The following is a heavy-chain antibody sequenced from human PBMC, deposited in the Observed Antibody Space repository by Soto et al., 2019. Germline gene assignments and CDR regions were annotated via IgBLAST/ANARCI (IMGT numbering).Heavy chain of an antibody. D-gene: IGHD6-13*01. CDR1: GGTFSSYT. J-gene: IGHJ4*02. CDR2: IIPILGIA. V-gene: IGHV1-69*02. Sequence: QVQLVQSGAEVKKPGSSVKVSCKASGGTFSSYTISWVRQAPGQGLEWMGRIIPILGIANYAEKFQGRVMIAEDKATNTADMELNGLRSEDRAVYSCASPVVAAGAPDYGGQGPLVTVSS. CDR3: ASPVVAAGAPDY.